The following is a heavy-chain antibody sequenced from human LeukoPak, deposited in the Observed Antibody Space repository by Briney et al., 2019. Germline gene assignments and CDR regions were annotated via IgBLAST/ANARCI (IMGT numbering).Heavy chain of an antibody. D-gene: IGHD2-15*01. CDR1: GFTFSSYG. Sequence: GGSLRLSCAASGFTFSSYGIHWVRQAPGKGLEWVAVIWYDGSNKYYADSVKGRFTISRDNSKNTLYLQMNSLRAEDTAVYYCARDVVVVVAAGEVNWFDPWGQGTLVTVSS. CDR2: IWYDGSNK. J-gene: IGHJ5*02. V-gene: IGHV3-33*01. CDR3: ARDVVVVVAAGEVNWFDP.